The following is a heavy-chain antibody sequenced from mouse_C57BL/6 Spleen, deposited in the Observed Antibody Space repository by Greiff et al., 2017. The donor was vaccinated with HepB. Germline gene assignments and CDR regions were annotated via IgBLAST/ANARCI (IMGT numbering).Heavy chain of an antibody. CDR2: ISYSGST. CDR3: ARSPITTVVARPYAMDY. V-gene: IGHV3-8*01. D-gene: IGHD1-1*01. J-gene: IGHJ4*01. Sequence: EVKLMESGPGLAKPSQTLSLTCSVTGYSITSDYWNWIRKFPGNKLEYMGYISYSGSTYYNPSLKSRISITRDTSKNQYYLQLNSVTTEDTATYYCARSPITTVVARPYAMDYWGQGTSVTVSS. CDR1: GYSITSDY.